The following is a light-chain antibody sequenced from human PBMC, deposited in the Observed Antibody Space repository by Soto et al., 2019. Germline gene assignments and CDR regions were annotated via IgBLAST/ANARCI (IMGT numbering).Light chain of an antibody. CDR3: QQYDSSPVT. CDR2: GAS. V-gene: IGKV3-20*01. J-gene: IGKJ1*01. Sequence: EIVLTQSPGTLSLSPGARATLSCRASQSVSSSFLAWYQQRPGQAPRLLIYGASSSATGIPGRFSGSRSGTDFTLTISRLEPEELAEYYCQQYDSSPVTFGQGTKVEIK. CDR1: QSVSSSF.